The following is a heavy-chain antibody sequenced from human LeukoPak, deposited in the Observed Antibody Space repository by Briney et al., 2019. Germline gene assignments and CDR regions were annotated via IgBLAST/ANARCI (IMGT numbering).Heavy chain of an antibody. V-gene: IGHV3-11*01. CDR1: GFTFSDYY. CDR3: ARAVAAARPYYFDY. CDR2: ISSSGSTI. J-gene: IGHJ4*02. D-gene: IGHD6-13*01. Sequence: GGSLRLSCAASGFTFSDYYMSWIRQAPGKGLGWVSYISSSGSTIYYADSVKGRFTISRDNAKNSLYLQMNSLRAEDTAVYYCARAVAAARPYYFDYWGQGTLVTVSS.